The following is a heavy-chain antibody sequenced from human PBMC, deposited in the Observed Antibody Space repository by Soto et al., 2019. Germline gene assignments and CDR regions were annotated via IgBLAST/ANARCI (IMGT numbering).Heavy chain of an antibody. CDR1: GFTVSSNY. CDR2: IYSGGST. Sequence: PGGSLRLSCAASGFTVSSNYMSWVRQAPGKGLEWVSVIYSGGSTYYADSVKGRFTISRDNSKNTLYLQMNSLRAEDTAVYYCARMRQLDYYFDYWGQGTLVTVSS. V-gene: IGHV3-53*01. CDR3: ARMRQLDYYFDY. D-gene: IGHD6-6*01. J-gene: IGHJ4*02.